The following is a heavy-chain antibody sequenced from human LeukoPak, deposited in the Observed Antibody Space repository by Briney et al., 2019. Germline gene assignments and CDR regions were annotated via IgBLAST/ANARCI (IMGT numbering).Heavy chain of an antibody. CDR3: TTQPSYSGYDHPSIDY. D-gene: IGHD5-12*01. Sequence: PGGSLRLSCAASGVTLSDHHMDWVRQAPGKGLEWVGRIKSKTDGGTTDYAAPVKGRFTISRDDSKNTLYLQMNSLKTEDTAVYYCTTQPSYSGYDHPSIDYWGQGTLVTVSS. J-gene: IGHJ4*02. CDR2: IKSKTDGGTT. V-gene: IGHV3-15*01. CDR1: GVTLSDHH.